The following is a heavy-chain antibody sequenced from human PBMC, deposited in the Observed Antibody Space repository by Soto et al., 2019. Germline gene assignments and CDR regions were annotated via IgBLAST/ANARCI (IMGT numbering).Heavy chain of an antibody. J-gene: IGHJ6*02. Sequence: SLRLSCAVSGFTFTSYAMTWVRQAPGKGLEWVSAISGSGGSEFYADSVKGRFTISRDNSKNTLYLQMKSLRAEDTALYYCAKGDTTMITDYYAMDVWGQGTTVTVS. CDR3: AKGDTTMITDYYAMDV. V-gene: IGHV3-23*01. D-gene: IGHD5-18*01. CDR2: ISGSGGSE. CDR1: GFTFTSYA.